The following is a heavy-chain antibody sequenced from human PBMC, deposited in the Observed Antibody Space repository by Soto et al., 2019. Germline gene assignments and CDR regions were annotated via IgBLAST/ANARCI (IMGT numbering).Heavy chain of an antibody. CDR1: GYSFTSYW. V-gene: IGHV5-51*01. CDR3: ARKDGALLGGDCYSIVPFYF. J-gene: IGHJ3*01. D-gene: IGHD2-21*02. Sequence: GESLKISCKGSGYSFTSYWIGWVRQMPGKGLEWMGIIYPGDSDTRYSPSFQGQVTISADKSISTAYLQWSSLKASDTAMYYCARKDGALLGGDCYSIVPFYFSAQRSMVTVSS. CDR2: IYPGDSDT.